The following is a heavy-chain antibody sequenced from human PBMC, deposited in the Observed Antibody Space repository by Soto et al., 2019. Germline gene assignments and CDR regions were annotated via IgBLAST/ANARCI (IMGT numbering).Heavy chain of an antibody. J-gene: IGHJ5*02. V-gene: IGHV3-21*01. CDR2: ISSSSSYI. CDR1: GFTFSSYS. D-gene: IGHD2-2*01. CDR3: ARDWVSAANWFDP. Sequence: ESLRLSCAASGFTFSSYSMNWVRQAPGKGLEWVSSISSSSSYIYYADSVKGRFTISRDNAKNSLYLQMNSLRAEDTAVYYCARDWVSAANWFDPWGQGTLVTVSS.